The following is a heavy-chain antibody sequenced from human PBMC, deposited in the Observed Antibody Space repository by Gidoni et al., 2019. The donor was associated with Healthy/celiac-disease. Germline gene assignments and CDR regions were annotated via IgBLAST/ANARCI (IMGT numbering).Heavy chain of an antibody. Sequence: QITLKESGPSLVKPTQTLTLTCTFSGFSLNTGGVGVGWIRQPPGKALEWLALIFWDDDKRYSPSLKSRLTITKDTSKKQVVLTMTNMDPVDTATYYCAHSGRYCSSRGARCFDYWGQGTLVTVSS. CDR3: AHSGRYCSSRGARCFDY. CDR1: GFSLNTGGVG. J-gene: IGHJ4*02. V-gene: IGHV2-5*02. CDR2: IFWDDDK. D-gene: IGHD2-2*01.